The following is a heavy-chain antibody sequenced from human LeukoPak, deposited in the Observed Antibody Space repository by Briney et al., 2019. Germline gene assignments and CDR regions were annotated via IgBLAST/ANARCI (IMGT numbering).Heavy chain of an antibody. D-gene: IGHD6-25*01. CDR3: AKFRGSEKTAIDC. J-gene: IGHJ4*02. CDR2: ISSAGTT. V-gene: IGHV3-53*01. Sequence: GGSLRLSCAASGFTVSSSYMSWVRQAPGKGLEWVSIISSAGTTYYADSVKGRFTISRDNSKNTVDVQLNSLRAEDTAVYYCAKFRGSEKTAIDCWGQGTLVTVSS. CDR1: GFTVSSSY.